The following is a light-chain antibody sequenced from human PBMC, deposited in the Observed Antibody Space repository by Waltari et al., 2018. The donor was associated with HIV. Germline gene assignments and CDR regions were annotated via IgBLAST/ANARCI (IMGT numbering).Light chain of an antibody. CDR3: SSYGDSLRVL. Sequence: QSALTQPPSASGSLGQSVPISCTGSSRDIGAYDSVSWFQQHPRMAPKLLLYEVTRRPSTVSDRVSGSRSGSTAFLTVAGLQPDDEATYFCSSYGDSLRVLFGGGTNVTVL. V-gene: IGLV2-8*01. J-gene: IGLJ3*02. CDR2: EVT. CDR1: SRDIGAYDS.